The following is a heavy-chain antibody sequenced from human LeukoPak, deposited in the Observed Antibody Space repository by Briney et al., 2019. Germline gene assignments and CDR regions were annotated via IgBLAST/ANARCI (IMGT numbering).Heavy chain of an antibody. Sequence: KPSETLSLTCTVSGGSISSSSYYWGWIRQPPGKGLEWIGSIYYSGSTYYNPSLKSRVTISVDTSKNQFSLKLSSVTAADTAVYYGASWYSSGWYFDYWGQGTLVTVSS. CDR2: IYYSGST. D-gene: IGHD6-19*01. CDR3: ASWYSSGWYFDY. CDR1: GGSISSSSYY. J-gene: IGHJ4*02. V-gene: IGHV4-39*01.